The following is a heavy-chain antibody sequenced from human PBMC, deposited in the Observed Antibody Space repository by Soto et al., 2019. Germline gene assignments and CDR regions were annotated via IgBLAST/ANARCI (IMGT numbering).Heavy chain of an antibody. CDR1: GFTFSSYW. Sequence: GGSLRLSRAASGFTFSSYWMHWVRQAPGKGLVWVSRINSDGSSTSYADSVKGRFTISRDNAKNTLYLQMNSLRAEDTAVYYCARGKQLVHFAFDIWGQGTMVTVSS. CDR3: ARGKQLVHFAFDI. V-gene: IGHV3-74*01. CDR2: INSDGSST. D-gene: IGHD6-13*01. J-gene: IGHJ3*02.